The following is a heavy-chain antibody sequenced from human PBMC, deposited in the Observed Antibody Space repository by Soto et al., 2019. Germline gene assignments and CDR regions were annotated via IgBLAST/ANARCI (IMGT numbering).Heavy chain of an antibody. J-gene: IGHJ4*02. CDR2: IKSKIDGGTA. Sequence: EVLLVESGGGLGKPGGSLRLSCAASGFNLSHPWMTWVRQAAGKGLEWVGHIKSKIDGGTADYAAPVKGRFTISRDDSKNMVYLQMNSLKTEDTAGYYCTTGIYYDLLTGHHNVAYWGQGTLVTVSS. CDR3: TTGIYYDLLTGHHNVAY. CDR1: GFNLSHPW. V-gene: IGHV3-15*01. D-gene: IGHD3-9*01.